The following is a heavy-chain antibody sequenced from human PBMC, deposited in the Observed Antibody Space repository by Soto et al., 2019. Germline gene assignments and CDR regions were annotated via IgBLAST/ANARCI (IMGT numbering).Heavy chain of an antibody. CDR1: GETFTTYD. V-gene: IGHV1-8*01. J-gene: IGHJ4*02. Sequence: ASVKVSCKAAGETFTTYDINWVRQATGHGLEWMGWINPNSGSIGYAQRFQGRVTMTRDTAIRTAYMEVSSLRSDDTAVYYCARSRASGSYYLLDYWGQGTLVTVSS. CDR2: INPNSGSI. D-gene: IGHD3-10*01. CDR3: ARSRASGSYYLLDY.